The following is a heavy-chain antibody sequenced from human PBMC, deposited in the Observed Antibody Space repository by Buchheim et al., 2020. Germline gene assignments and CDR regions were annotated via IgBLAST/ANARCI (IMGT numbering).Heavy chain of an antibody. CDR3: ARRNYHDSFFDH. V-gene: IGHV4-31*03. J-gene: IGHJ4*02. CDR2: IYYAGNT. D-gene: IGHD3-10*01. CDR1: GASINNGGYY. Sequence: QVELQESGPGLVKPSQTLSLSCSVSGASINNGGYYWGWIRQPPGKGLEWIGYIYYAGNTFYNSSLESRATISLDTSQNQFSLRLTSVTAADTAVYFCARRNYHDSFFDHWGRGAL.